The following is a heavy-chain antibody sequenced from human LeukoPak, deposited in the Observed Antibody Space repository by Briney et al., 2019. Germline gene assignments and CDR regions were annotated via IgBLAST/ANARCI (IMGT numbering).Heavy chain of an antibody. CDR3: EGYSSSWLYY. V-gene: IGHV3-30*02. Sequence: QTGGSLRLSCAASGFTLSSYGMHWVRQAPGKGLEWVAFIRYDGSNKYYADSVKGRFTISRDNSKNTLYLQMNSLRAEDRAVYYCEGYSSSWLYYWGQGTLVTVSS. CDR1: GFTLSSYG. CDR2: IRYDGSNK. D-gene: IGHD6-13*01. J-gene: IGHJ4*02.